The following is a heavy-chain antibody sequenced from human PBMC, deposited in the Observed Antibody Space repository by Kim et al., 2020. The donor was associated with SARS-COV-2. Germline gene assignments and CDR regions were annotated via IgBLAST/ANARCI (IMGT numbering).Heavy chain of an antibody. CDR3: ARLDGNPTYYFDY. Sequence: YSPSFQGQVTISADKSISTAYLQWSSLKASDTAMYYCARLDGNPTYYFDYWGQGTLVTVSS. J-gene: IGHJ4*02. V-gene: IGHV5-51*01. D-gene: IGHD1-1*01.